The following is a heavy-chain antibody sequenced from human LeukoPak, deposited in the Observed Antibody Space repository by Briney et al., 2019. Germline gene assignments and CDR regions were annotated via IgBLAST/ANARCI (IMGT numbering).Heavy chain of an antibody. CDR1: GYSFTTYW. D-gene: IGHD3-3*01. CDR2: IYPGDSDT. V-gene: IGHV5-51*01. J-gene: IGHJ4*02. Sequence: GESLKISCKGSGYSFTTYWIGWVRQMPGKGLEWMGIIYPGDSDTRYSPSFQGQVTISADKSISTAYLQWSSLKASDTAMYYCASSYDFWSGYYGDWGQGTLVTVSS. CDR3: ASSYDFWSGYYGD.